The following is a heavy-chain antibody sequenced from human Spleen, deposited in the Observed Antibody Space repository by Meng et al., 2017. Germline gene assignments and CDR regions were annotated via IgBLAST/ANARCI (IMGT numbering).Heavy chain of an antibody. CDR3: ARHSRLAVAAHFFDS. J-gene: IGHJ4*02. CDR2: IGHSGFT. V-gene: IGHV4-39*01. D-gene: IGHD6-19*01. Sequence: QPQLQESGPGLVKPSEALSLTCSVSGGSISTSGYYWGWIRQPPGKGLEWIGSIGHSGFTYYTPSLKSRVTVSIDTSNNQFSLKLTSVTAADTAVYYCARHSRLAVAAHFFDSWGQGTLVTVSS. CDR1: GGSISTSGYY.